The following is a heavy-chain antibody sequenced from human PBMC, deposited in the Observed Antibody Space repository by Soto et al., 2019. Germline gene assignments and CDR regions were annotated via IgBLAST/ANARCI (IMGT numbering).Heavy chain of an antibody. CDR2: ISGSGGSA. D-gene: IGHD2-15*01. Sequence: EVQLLESGGGLVQPGGYLRLSCAASGFTFSSYAMSWVRQAPGKGLEWVSAISGSGGSAYDADSVKGRFTISRDNSKNTLYLQMNSRRAEDTAVYYCAKGRGGGGHCSGGTCYSDYWGQGTLVTVSS. CDR1: GFTFSSYA. J-gene: IGHJ4*02. CDR3: AKGRGGGGHCSGGTCYSDY. V-gene: IGHV3-23*01.